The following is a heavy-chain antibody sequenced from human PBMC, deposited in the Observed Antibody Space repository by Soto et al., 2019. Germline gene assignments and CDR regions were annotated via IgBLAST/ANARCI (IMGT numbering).Heavy chain of an antibody. CDR3: ARGAALAGKLDL. J-gene: IGHJ4*02. CDR1: GFTFTSDS. D-gene: IGHD6-19*01. CDR2: ISSHGRDI. V-gene: IGHV3-21*06. Sequence: EVQLVESGGGLVKPGGSVRLSCEASGFTFTSDSMTWVRQAPGKGLEWVSSISSHGRDICYADSVKGRFTISRDNAKDSLHLQMNSLTGEDSAVYYCARGAALAGKLDLWGQGTLVTVSS.